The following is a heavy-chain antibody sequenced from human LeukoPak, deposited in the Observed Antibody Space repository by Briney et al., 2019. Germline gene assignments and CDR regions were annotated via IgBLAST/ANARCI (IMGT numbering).Heavy chain of an antibody. V-gene: IGHV1-18*01. J-gene: IGHJ4*02. D-gene: IGHD3-22*01. CDR1: GYTFTSYG. CDR3: ASAETYYYDSSGYSYMDY. Sequence: ASVKVSCKASGYTFTSYGISWVRQAPGQGLEWMGWISVYNGNTNYAQKLQGRVTMTTDTSTSTAYMELRSLRSDDTAVYYCASAETYYYDSSGYSYMDYWGQGTLVTVSS. CDR2: ISVYNGNT.